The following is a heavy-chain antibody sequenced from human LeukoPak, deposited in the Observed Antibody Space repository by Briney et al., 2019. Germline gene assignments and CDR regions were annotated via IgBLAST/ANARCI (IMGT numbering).Heavy chain of an antibody. Sequence: SEILSLSCTVSGGSISSSSYYWGWIRQPPGKGLEWIGSIYYSGSTYYNPSLKSRVTMSVDTSKNQFSLKLSSVTAADTAVYYCAKGKEDWSSAGTSYYYYYMDVWGKGTTVTISS. V-gene: IGHV4-39*07. CDR1: GGSISSSSYY. D-gene: IGHD6-13*01. CDR2: IYYSGST. J-gene: IGHJ6*03. CDR3: AKGKEDWSSAGTSYYYYYMDV.